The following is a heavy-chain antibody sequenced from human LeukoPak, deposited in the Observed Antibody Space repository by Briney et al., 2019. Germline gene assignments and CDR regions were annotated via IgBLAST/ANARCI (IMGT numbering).Heavy chain of an antibody. CDR2: IYHSGST. CDR1: GGSISSSNW. J-gene: IGHJ4*02. Sequence: PSGTLSLTCAVSGGSISSSNWWGWVRQPPGKGLEWIVEIYHSGSTNYNPSLKSRVTISVDKSKNQFSLKLSSVTAADTAVYYCATRLVGATAPNFDCWGQGTLVTVSS. V-gene: IGHV4-4*02. D-gene: IGHD1-26*01. CDR3: ATRLVGATAPNFDC.